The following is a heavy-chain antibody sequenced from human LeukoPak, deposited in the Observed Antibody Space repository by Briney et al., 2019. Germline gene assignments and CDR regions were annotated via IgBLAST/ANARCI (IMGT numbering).Heavy chain of an antibody. J-gene: IGHJ5*02. CDR2: INAGNGNT. D-gene: IGHD3-22*01. V-gene: IGHV1-3*01. Sequence: GASVKVSCKASGYTFTSYAMHWVRQAPGQRLEWMGWINAGNGNTKYSQKFQGRVTITRDTSASTAYMELSSLRSEDTAVYYCARGRRYYYDSSRNPNWFDPWGQGTLVTVSS. CDR1: GYTFTSYA. CDR3: ARGRRYYYDSSRNPNWFDP.